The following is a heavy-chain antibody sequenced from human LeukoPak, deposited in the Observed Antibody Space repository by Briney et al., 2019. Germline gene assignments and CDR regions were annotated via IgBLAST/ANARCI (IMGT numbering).Heavy chain of an antibody. CDR2: INQSGST. CDR1: GGSFSDYD. Sequence: SETLSLTCAVYGGSFSDYDWSWVRQPPGKGLVWIGEINQSGSTNCDPSLKSRVSMSIDTSKSQFSLNLRSVTAADTAVYYCARYVPVKTGTTRASFDYWGQGTLVTVSP. V-gene: IGHV4-34*01. CDR3: ARYVPVKTGTTRASFDY. J-gene: IGHJ4*02. D-gene: IGHD1-1*01.